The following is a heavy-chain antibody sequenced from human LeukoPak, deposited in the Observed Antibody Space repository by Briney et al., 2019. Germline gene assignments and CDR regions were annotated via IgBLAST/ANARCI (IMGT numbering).Heavy chain of an antibody. J-gene: IGHJ4*02. CDR3: ARASIVGATSPLGY. CDR1: GFTFSDYY. V-gene: IGHV3-11*06. CDR2: ISSSSSYT. Sequence: GGSLRLSCAASGFTFSDYYMSWLRQAPGKGLEWVSYISSSSSYTNYADSVKGRFTISRDNAKNSLYLQMNSLRAEDTAVYYCARASIVGATSPLGYWGQGTLVTVSS. D-gene: IGHD1-26*01.